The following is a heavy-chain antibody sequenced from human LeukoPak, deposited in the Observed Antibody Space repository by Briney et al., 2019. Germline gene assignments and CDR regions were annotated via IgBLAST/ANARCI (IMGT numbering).Heavy chain of an antibody. CDR3: ARDYEPYWYFDL. Sequence: SETLSLTCTVSGGSISSYYWSWIRQPPGKGLEWIGYIYYSGSTNYNPSLKSRVTISVDTSKNQFSLKLSSVTAADTAVYYCARDYEPYWYFDLWGRGTLVTVSS. CDR1: GGSISSYY. J-gene: IGHJ2*01. V-gene: IGHV4-59*01. CDR2: IYYSGST. D-gene: IGHD3-3*01.